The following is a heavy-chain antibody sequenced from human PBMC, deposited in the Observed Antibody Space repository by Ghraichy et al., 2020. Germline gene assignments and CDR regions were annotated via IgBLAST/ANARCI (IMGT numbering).Heavy chain of an antibody. V-gene: IGHV4-59*01. D-gene: IGHD6-19*01. Sequence: SETLSLTYTVSGGSISSYYWSWIRQPPGKGLEWIGYIYYSGSTNYNPSLKSRVTISVDTSKNQFSLKLSSVTAADTAVYYCARAEGIAVAGPFFGYWGQGTLVTVSS. J-gene: IGHJ4*02. CDR1: GGSISSYY. CDR2: IYYSGST. CDR3: ARAEGIAVAGPFFGY.